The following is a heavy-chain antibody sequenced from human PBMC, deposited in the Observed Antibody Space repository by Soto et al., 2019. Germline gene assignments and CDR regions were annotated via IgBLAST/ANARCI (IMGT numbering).Heavy chain of an antibody. CDR1: GFTFSRYS. D-gene: IGHD6-13*01. CDR3: AGYSSSSTGAFDI. CDR2: ISSSSSTI. Sequence: GGSLRLSCAASGFTFSRYSMNWVRQAPGKGLEWVSYISSSSSTIYYADSVRGRFTISRDNSKNTLYLQMNSLRAEDTAVYYCAGYSSSSTGAFDIWGQGTMVTVSS. J-gene: IGHJ3*02. V-gene: IGHV3-48*01.